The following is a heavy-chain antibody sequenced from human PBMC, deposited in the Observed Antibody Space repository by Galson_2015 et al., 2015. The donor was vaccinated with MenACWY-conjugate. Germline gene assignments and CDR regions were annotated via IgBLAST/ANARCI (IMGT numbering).Heavy chain of an antibody. J-gene: IGHJ5*02. V-gene: IGHV3-49*03. Sequence: SLRLSCAASGFTFSDYAMSWFRQAPGKGLEWVGFIRSKAYGGTTEYAASVKGRFTISRDDSKSIAYLQMNSLKTEDTAVYYCTRAEYSSSTWGQGTLVTVSS. D-gene: IGHD6-6*01. CDR3: TRAEYSSST. CDR2: IRSKAYGGTT. CDR1: GFTFSDYA.